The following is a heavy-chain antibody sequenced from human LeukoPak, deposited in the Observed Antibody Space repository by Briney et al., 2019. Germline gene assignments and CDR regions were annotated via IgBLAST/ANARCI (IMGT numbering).Heavy chain of an antibody. CDR3: ARPLYTGGFDI. V-gene: IGHV4-59*01. CDR1: GGSISSYY. D-gene: IGHD2-2*02. Sequence: TSETLPLTCTVSGGSISSYYWSWIRQPPGKGLEWIGYIYYSGSTNYNPSLKSRVTISVDTSKNQFSLKLSSVTAADTAVYYCARPLYTGGFDIWGQGTMVTVSS. CDR2: IYYSGST. J-gene: IGHJ3*02.